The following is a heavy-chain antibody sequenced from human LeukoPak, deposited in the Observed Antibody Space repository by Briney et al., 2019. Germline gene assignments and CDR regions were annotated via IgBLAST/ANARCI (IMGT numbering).Heavy chain of an antibody. J-gene: IGHJ4*02. CDR1: GGSISSGGYY. Sequence: SETLSLTCTVSGGSISSGGYYWSWIRQPPGKGLEWIGYINHSGSTNYNPSLKSRVTISVDTSKNQFSLKLSSVTAADTAVYYCARTQIENYYDSSGYFDYWGQGTLVTVSS. CDR2: INHSGST. CDR3: ARTQIENYYDSSGYFDY. V-gene: IGHV4-30-2*01. D-gene: IGHD3-22*01.